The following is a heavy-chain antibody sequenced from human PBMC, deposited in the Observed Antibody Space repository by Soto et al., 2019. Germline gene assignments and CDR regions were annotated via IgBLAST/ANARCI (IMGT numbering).Heavy chain of an antibody. Sequence: QLQLQESGPGLVKPSETLSLTCTVSGDSISSSSYYWGWFRQPPGKGLEWIGNIYYSGTAYYTPSXXXXXXXXXXXXXXXXXXXXXXXXXXXXXXXXXXXXXXXXXXPGDYWGQGTLVTVSS. J-gene: IGHJ4*02. CDR3: XXXXXXXXXPGDY. V-gene: IGHV4-39*01. CDR2: IYYSGTA. CDR1: GDSISSSSYY.